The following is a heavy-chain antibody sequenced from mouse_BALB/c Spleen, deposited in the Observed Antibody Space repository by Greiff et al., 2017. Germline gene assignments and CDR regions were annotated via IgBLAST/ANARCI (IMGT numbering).Heavy chain of an antibody. CDR2: ISSGGGST. D-gene: IGHD2-14*01. Sequence: EVQLVESGGGLVKPGGSLKLSCAASGFALSSYDMSWVRQTPEKRLEWVAYISSGGGSTYYPDTVKGRFTISRDNAKNTLYLQMSSLKSEDTAMYYCARHPPYRYHWYFDVWGAGTTVTVSS. CDR3: ARHPPYRYHWYFDV. J-gene: IGHJ1*01. V-gene: IGHV5-12-1*01. CDR1: GFALSSYD.